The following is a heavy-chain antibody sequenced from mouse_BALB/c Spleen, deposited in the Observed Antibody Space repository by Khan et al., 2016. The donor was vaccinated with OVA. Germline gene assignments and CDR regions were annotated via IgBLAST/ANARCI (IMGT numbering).Heavy chain of an antibody. J-gene: IGHJ3*01. D-gene: IGHD3-3*01. V-gene: IGHV1-34*01. CDR2: IDPFNGGN. CDR3: ARGTFDY. CDR1: GYSFTTYY. Sequence: VQLKQSGPELMKPGASVKISCKASGYSFTTYYMHWVKQSHGKSLEWIGYIDPFNGGNDYNQKFKGKATLTVDKSSSTAYMHLSSLTSEDSAVYCGARGTFDYWGQGTLVTVSA.